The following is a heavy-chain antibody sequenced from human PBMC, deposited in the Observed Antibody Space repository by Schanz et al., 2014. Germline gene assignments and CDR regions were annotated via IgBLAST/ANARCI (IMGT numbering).Heavy chain of an antibody. J-gene: IGHJ4*02. Sequence: EVQLVQSGGGLVQPGGSLRLSCAASGLTFSSHWMHWVRQDPGKGLVWVARINSVGSNTDYADSVKGRFTISRDNAKNTVYIQMNSLRAEDTAVYYCARGGPADYFDDWGQGTLVTVSS. CDR1: GLTFSSHW. CDR3: ARGGPADYFDD. CDR2: INSVGSNT. V-gene: IGHV3-74*01.